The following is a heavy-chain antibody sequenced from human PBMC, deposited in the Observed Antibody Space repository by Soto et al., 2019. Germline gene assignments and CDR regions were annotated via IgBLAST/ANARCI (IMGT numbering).Heavy chain of an antibody. J-gene: IGHJ4*02. D-gene: IGHD1-26*01. Sequence: SETLSLTCTVSGGSISSGGYYWSWIRRHPGKGLEWIGYIYYSGSTYYNPSLKSRVTISVDTSKNEFSLKLTSVTAADTAVYYCARVPFGSNGVTYFDYWGQGTLVTVSS. CDR2: IYYSGST. V-gene: IGHV4-31*03. CDR3: ARVPFGSNGVTYFDY. CDR1: GGSISSGGYY.